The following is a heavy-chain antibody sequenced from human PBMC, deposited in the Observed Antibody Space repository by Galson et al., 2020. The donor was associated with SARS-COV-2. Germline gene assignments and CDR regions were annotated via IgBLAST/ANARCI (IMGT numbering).Heavy chain of an antibody. CDR3: ARAPYDVVVPTAKVPFDY. D-gene: IGHD2-2*01. Sequence: ASVKVSCKASGYTFTRFGISWVRQAPGQGLEWMGWISAYYGNTNYAQKLQGRLTMTTDTSTSTAYMELRSLTSDDTAVYFCARAPYDVVVPTAKVPFDYWGQGTLVTVSS. CDR1: GYTFTRFG. J-gene: IGHJ4*02. CDR2: ISAYYGNT. V-gene: IGHV1-18*01.